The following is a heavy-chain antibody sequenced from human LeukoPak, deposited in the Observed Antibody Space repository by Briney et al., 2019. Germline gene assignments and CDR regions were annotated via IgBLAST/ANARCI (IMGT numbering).Heavy chain of an antibody. CDR2: ISAYNGNT. Sequence: ASVKVSCKASGYTFITYGLSWVRQAPGQGLECMGWISAYNGNTNYAQKLQGRVTMTRGTSTSTAYMELRSLTSDDTAVYYCARELEVRGVILFAYWGQGTLVTVSS. J-gene: IGHJ4*02. CDR1: GYTFITYG. V-gene: IGHV1-18*01. CDR3: ARELEVRGVILFAY. D-gene: IGHD3-10*01.